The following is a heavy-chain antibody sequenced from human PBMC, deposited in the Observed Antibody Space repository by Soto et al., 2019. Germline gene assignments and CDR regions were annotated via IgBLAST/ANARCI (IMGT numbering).Heavy chain of an antibody. Sequence: GGSLRLSCAASGFTVSSTYLTWVRQAPGKGLEWVAILYTGTDTVYADSVKGRFTISRDSSKNTFYLQMNSLRAEDTAMYFCARLRYKGTYSGRFLDYWGQGPLVTVYS. D-gene: IGHD1-26*01. CDR2: LYTGTDT. J-gene: IGHJ4*02. CDR3: ARLRYKGTYSGRFLDY. V-gene: IGHV3-53*01. CDR1: GFTVSSTY.